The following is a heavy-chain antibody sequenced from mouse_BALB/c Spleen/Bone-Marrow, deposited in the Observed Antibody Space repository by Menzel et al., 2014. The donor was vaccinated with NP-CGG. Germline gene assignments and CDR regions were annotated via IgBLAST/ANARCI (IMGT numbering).Heavy chain of an antibody. V-gene: IGHV1-9*01. J-gene: IGHJ4*01. CDR3: ARGIDYYAMDY. CDR1: GYTFSSYW. Sequence: SGAELMKPGASVKISCKATGYTFSSYWIEWVKQRPGHGLEWIGEILPGSGSTNYNEKFKGKATFTADTSSNTAYMRLSSLTSEDSAVYYCARGIDYYAMDYWGQGTSVTVSS. CDR2: ILPGSGST.